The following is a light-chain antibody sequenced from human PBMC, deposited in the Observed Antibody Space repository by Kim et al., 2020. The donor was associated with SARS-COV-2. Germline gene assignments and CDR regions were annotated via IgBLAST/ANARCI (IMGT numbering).Light chain of an antibody. Sequence: QRVTLACSGSSSNIGSNYGYWYQQLPGTAPKLLIYRNNQRPSGVPDRFSGSKSGTSASLAISGLRSEDEADYYCAAWDDSLSGNWVFGGGTKLTVL. J-gene: IGLJ3*02. CDR2: RNN. V-gene: IGLV1-47*01. CDR3: AAWDDSLSGNWV. CDR1: SSNIGSNY.